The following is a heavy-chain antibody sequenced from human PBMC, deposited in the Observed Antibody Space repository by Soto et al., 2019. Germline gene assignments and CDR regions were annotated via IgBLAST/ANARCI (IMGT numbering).Heavy chain of an antibody. D-gene: IGHD2-15*01. V-gene: IGHV3-23*01. CDR2: IGGTDPRT. CDR3: AKVSQVVVVAAHFDF. CDR1: GFTFSSYA. Sequence: EVQLLESGGGLVQPGGSLRLSCAASGFTFSSYAMGWVRQAPGKGLEWVSFIGGTDPRTYYADSVKGRFTISRDNSKNTLYLQMNSLRAEDTAVYYCAKVSQVVVVAAHFDFWGQGTLVSVSP. J-gene: IGHJ4*02.